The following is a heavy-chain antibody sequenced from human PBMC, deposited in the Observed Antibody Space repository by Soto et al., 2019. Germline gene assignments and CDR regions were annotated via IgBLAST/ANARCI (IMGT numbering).Heavy chain of an antibody. CDR2: IYTSGST. CDR1: GGSISSYY. J-gene: IGHJ4*02. V-gene: IGHV4-4*07. CDR3: ARGHDFWSGSLDY. D-gene: IGHD3-3*01. Sequence: SETLCLTFTVSGGSISSYYWGWIRQPAGKGLEWIGRIYTSGSTNYNPSLKSRVTMSVDTSKNQFSLKLSSVTAADTAVYYCARGHDFWSGSLDYWGQGTLVTVSS.